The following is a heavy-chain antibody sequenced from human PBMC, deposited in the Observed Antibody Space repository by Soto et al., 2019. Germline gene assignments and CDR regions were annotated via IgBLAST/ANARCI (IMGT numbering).Heavy chain of an antibody. CDR3: ARDGAVAGDSNFDY. Sequence: SXKVSSKASGYTXNRYAMDWVRQAPGQRLEWMGWINAGNGNTKYSQKFQGRVTITTDTSASTAYMELSRLRSEDTAVYYCARDGAVAGDSNFDYWGQATLAPVSS. CDR2: INAGNGNT. J-gene: IGHJ4*01. CDR1: GYTXNRYA. V-gene: IGHV1-3*01. D-gene: IGHD6-19*01.